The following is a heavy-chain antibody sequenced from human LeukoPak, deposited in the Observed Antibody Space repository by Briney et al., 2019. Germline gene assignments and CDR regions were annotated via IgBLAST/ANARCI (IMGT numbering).Heavy chain of an antibody. CDR2: INPNSGGT. V-gene: IGHV1-2*02. J-gene: IGHJ5*02. D-gene: IGHD2-2*01. CDR3: ARDLYCSSTSCLTPHNWFDP. Sequence: ASVKVSCKASGYTFTGYYMHWLRQAPGQGLEWMGWINPNSGGTNYAQKFQGRVTMTRDTSISTAYMELSRLRSDDTAVYYCARDLYCSSTSCLTPHNWFDPWGQGTLVTVSS. CDR1: GYTFTGYY.